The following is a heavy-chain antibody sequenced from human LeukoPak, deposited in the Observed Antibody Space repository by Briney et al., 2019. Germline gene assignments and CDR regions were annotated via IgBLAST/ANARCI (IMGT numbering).Heavy chain of an antibody. D-gene: IGHD3-22*01. CDR1: GFTFSNYA. CDR3: ARAHVSGYPDY. V-gene: IGHV3-23*01. J-gene: IGHJ4*02. Sequence: GGSLRLSCAASGFTFSNYAMSWVRQAPGKGLEWVSSITGSGGSTSYVDSVKGRFTISRDNSKNTLYLQMSSLRVDDSAIYYCARAHVSGYPDYWGQGTPVTVSS. CDR2: ITGSGGST.